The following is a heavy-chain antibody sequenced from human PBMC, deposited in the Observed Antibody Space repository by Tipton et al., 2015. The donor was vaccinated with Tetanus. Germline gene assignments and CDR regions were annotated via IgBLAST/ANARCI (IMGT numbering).Heavy chain of an antibody. CDR2: FDPEDGET. CDR1: GYTLTELS. D-gene: IGHD3-22*01. Sequence: QLVQSGAEVKKPGASVKVSCKVSGYTLTELSMHWVRQAPGKGLEWMGGFDPEDGETIYAQKFQGRVTMTEDTSTDTAYMELSSLRSEDTAVYYCATDRGNYYDSSGYYLGFDYWGQGTLVTVSS. J-gene: IGHJ4*02. CDR3: ATDRGNYYDSSGYYLGFDY. V-gene: IGHV1-24*01.